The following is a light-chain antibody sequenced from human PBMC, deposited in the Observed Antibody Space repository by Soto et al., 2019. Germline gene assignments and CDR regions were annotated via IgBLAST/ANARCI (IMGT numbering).Light chain of an antibody. J-gene: IGKJ1*01. CDR1: QSVTTN. Sequence: EVVMTKSPATLSVSPGERATLSCRANQSVTTNLAWYHQRPGQAPRLLMYSASARTTGVPARFSGSGSGTEFTLTISSLQSEDFGVYYCQQYDYWWTFGQGTKVDIK. CDR2: SAS. CDR3: QQYDYWWT. V-gene: IGKV3-15*01.